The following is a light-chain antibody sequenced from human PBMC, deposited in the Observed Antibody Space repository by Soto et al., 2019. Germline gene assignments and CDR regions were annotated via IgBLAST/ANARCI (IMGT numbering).Light chain of an antibody. J-gene: IGKJ4*01. Sequence: EIVLTQSPANLSLSPGEIATLSCRASQSISSYLAWYQQNPGQAPRLLIYDASSRATGIPPRFSGSGSGTDLTLTINSLEPEDFAVYYCQQRSSWPPTFGGGTKVDIK. CDR3: QQRSSWPPT. CDR1: QSISSY. V-gene: IGKV3-11*01. CDR2: DAS.